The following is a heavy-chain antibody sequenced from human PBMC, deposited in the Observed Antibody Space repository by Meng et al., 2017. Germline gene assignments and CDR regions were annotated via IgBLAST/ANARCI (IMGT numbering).Heavy chain of an antibody. CDR3: AKGTLDGYKSL. Sequence: QVQLVESGGGVVQPGRSLRLSCAASGLTFRTYCMHWVRQAPGKGLAWVAIISYDGNDKYYADSVKGRFTISRDNSKDTLYLQMNSLRAEDTAVYYCAKGTLDGYKSLWGQGTLVTVSS. J-gene: IGHJ4*02. CDR2: ISYDGNDK. V-gene: IGHV3-30*18. D-gene: IGHD5-24*01. CDR1: GLTFRTYC.